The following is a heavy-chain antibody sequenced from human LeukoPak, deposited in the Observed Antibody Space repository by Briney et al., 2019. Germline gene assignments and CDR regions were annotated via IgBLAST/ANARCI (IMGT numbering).Heavy chain of an antibody. Sequence: PGGCLRLSCAASGFTFSSDSRSWVRHAPGKGREWVSYISSSSSTIYYVDSVKGPFTTSRDNAKNSLYLQMNSLGDQDTAVYFCARVTVVGANHIDYWGQGTLVTVSS. D-gene: IGHD1-26*01. V-gene: IGHV3-48*02. CDR3: ARVTVVGANHIDY. CDR1: GFTFSSDS. J-gene: IGHJ4*02. CDR2: ISSSSSTI.